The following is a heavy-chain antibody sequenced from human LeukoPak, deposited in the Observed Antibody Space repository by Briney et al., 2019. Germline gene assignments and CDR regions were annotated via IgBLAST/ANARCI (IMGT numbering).Heavy chain of an antibody. CDR3: ARVRGTTRLWYFDL. V-gene: IGHV1-18*01. CDR1: GYTFTSYG. CDR2: ISAYNGNT. D-gene: IGHD1-7*01. J-gene: IGHJ2*01. Sequence: AASVKVSCTASGYTFTSYGISWVRQAPGQGLEWMGWISAYNGNTNYAQKLQGRVTMTTDTSTSTAYMELRSLRSDDTAVYYCARVRGTTRLWYFDLWGRGTLVTVSS.